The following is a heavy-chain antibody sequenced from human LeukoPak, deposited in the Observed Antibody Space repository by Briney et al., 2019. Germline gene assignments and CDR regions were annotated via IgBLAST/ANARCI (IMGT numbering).Heavy chain of an antibody. CDR3: ATRGSLEWLWNWFDP. CDR2: INHSGST. J-gene: IGHJ5*02. CDR1: GGSISSGDYY. D-gene: IGHD3-3*01. V-gene: IGHV4-39*07. Sequence: PSETLSLTCTVSGGSISSGDYYWSWIRQPPGKGLEWIGEINHSGSTNYNPSLKSRVTISVDTSKNQFSLKLSSVTAADTAVYYCATRGSLEWLWNWFDPWGQGTLVTASS.